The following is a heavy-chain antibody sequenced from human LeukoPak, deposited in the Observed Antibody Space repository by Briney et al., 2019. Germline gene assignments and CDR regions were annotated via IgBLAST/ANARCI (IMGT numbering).Heavy chain of an antibody. D-gene: IGHD6-13*01. V-gene: IGHV1-69*01. CDR2: IIPIFGTA. CDR3: AGAAAADLRFGWFDP. J-gene: IGHJ5*02. CDR1: GATFSSYA. Sequence: SVKVSCKASGATFSSYAISWVRQAPGQGLEWMGGIIPIFGTANYAQKFQGRVTITADESTSTAYMELSSLRSEDTAVYYCAGAAAADLRFGWFDPWGQGTLVTVSS.